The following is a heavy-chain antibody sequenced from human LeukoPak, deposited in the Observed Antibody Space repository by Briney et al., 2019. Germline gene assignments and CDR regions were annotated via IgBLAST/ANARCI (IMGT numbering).Heavy chain of an antibody. V-gene: IGHV1-3*01. Sequence: ASVEVSCKASAYTFTIYTIHWVRQAPGQRLEWMGWINAGNGNTRYPQNFQGRVTITRDTSATSAYMELSSLRSEDTAVYYCARTTRSWYEDNDAFDIWGQGTTVTVSS. CDR1: AYTFTIYT. CDR3: ARTTRSWYEDNDAFDI. D-gene: IGHD6-13*01. J-gene: IGHJ3*02. CDR2: INAGNGNT.